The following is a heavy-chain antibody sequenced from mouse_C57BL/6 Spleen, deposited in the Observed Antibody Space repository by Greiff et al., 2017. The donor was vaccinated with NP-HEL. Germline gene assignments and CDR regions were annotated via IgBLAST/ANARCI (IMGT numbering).Heavy chain of an antibody. CDR2: INPNNGGT. CDR1: GYTFTDYY. V-gene: IGHV1-26*01. J-gene: IGHJ2*01. D-gene: IGHD1-1*01. Sequence: VQLQQSGPELVKPGASVKISCKASGYTFTDYYMNWVKQSHGKSLEWIGDINPNNGGTSYNQKFKGKATLTVDKSSSTAYMELRSLTSEDSAVYYCARGTITTVVATKEFDYWGQGTTLTVSS. CDR3: ARGTITTVVATKEFDY.